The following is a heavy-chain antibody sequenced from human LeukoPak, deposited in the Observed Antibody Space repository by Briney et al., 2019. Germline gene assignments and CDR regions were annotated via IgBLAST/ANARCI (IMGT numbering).Heavy chain of an antibody. J-gene: IGHJ4*02. CDR3: ARDQFGPGGWITY. CDR2: INSDGSST. V-gene: IGHV3-74*01. CDR1: GFTFSSYW. D-gene: IGHD6-19*01. Sequence: GGSLRLSCAASGFTFSSYWMHWVRQAPGKGLVWVSRINSDGSSTSYADSVKGRSTISRDNAKNTLYLQMNSLRAEDTAVYYCARDQFGPGGWITYWGQGTLVTVSS.